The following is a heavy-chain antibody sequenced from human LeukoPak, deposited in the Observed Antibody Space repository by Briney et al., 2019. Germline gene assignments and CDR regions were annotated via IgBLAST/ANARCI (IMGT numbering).Heavy chain of an antibody. J-gene: IGHJ4*02. CDR2: IYYSGST. V-gene: IGHV4-59*08. CDR1: GGSISSYY. Sequence: PSETLSLTCTVSGGSISSYYWSWIRQPPGKGLEWIGYIYYSGSTNYNPSLKSRVTISVDTSKNQFSLKLSSVTAADTAVYYCARHVGGGKGEDYWGQGTLVTVSS. CDR3: ARHVGGGKGEDY. D-gene: IGHD4-23*01.